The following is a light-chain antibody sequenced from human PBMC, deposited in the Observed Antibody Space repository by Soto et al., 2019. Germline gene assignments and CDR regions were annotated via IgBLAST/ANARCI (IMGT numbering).Light chain of an antibody. Sequence: DIVLTQSPGTLSLSPGERATLSCRASQTVSSNNLAWYQQKRGQAPRLLIYGASSRAAAIPDRFRGSGSGTDFTLLISSLAPEDFAVYYCQQYGSSPFTFAPGTAVDIK. CDR1: QTVSSNN. CDR3: QQYGSSPFT. V-gene: IGKV3-20*01. CDR2: GAS. J-gene: IGKJ3*01.